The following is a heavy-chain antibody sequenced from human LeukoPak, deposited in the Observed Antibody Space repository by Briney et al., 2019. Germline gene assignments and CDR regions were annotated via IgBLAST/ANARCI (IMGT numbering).Heavy chain of an antibody. V-gene: IGHV3-23*01. J-gene: IGHJ4*02. CDR2: ISGSGRTT. CDR3: AKDRDCSSTSCYVPFDS. Sequence: GGSLRLSCAASGFTFTTYDMTWVRQAPGKGLEWVSGISGSGRTTDYEDSVKGRFTISRDNSKNTLFLQMNNLRAEDTAVYYCAKDRDCSSTSCYVPFDSWGQGTLVTVSS. CDR1: GFTFTTYD. D-gene: IGHD2-2*01.